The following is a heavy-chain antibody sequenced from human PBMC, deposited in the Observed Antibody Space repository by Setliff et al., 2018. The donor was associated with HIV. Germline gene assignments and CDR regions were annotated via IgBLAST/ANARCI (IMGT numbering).Heavy chain of an antibody. CDR3: ARGLTSVAG. D-gene: IGHD6-19*01. J-gene: IGHJ4*02. V-gene: IGHV4-39*01. Sequence: SETLSLTCTVSGGPISSKSYYWGWICQTPGKGLEWIGSIYYSGSTYYNPSLKSRVAISVDTSKNQCSLKLSSVTAADTAVYYCARGLTSVAGWGQGTLVTVSS. CDR1: GGPISSKSYY. CDR2: IYYSGST.